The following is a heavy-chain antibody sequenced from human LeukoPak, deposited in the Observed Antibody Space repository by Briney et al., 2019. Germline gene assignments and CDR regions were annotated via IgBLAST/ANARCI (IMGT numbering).Heavy chain of an antibody. D-gene: IGHD3-3*02. J-gene: IGHJ4*02. V-gene: IGHV3-23*01. Sequence: GGSLRLSCAASGFTLSSYAMSWVRQAPGKGLEWVSAISDTSNTYHADSVKGRFTISRDSSKNTLFLQMNRLRPEDAAVYYCAKAPVITCRGAFCYPFDYWGLGTLVTVSS. CDR1: GFTLSSYA. CDR3: AKAPVITCRGAFCYPFDY. CDR2: ISDTSNT.